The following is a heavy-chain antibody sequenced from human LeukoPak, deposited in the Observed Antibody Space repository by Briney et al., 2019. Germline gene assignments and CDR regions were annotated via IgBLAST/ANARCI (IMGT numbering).Heavy chain of an antibody. CDR1: GFTFSTYG. D-gene: IGHD3-16*01. CDR3: AKDSLADIDY. V-gene: IGHV3-30*02. CDR2: IRHDGSIK. J-gene: IGHJ4*02. Sequence: PGGSLRLSCAASGFTFSTYGMYWVRQAPGKGLEWVAFIRHDGSIKNYADSVKGRSTISRDNSKNTLYLQMNSLRAEDTDVYYCAKDSLADIDYWGQGTLVTVSS.